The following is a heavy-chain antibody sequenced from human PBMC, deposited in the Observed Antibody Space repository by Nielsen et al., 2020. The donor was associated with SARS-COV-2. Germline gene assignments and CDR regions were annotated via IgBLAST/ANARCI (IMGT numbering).Heavy chain of an antibody. CDR2: ISSSSSYI. CDR3: ARVGCSSTSCYGYYYYMDV. D-gene: IGHD2-2*01. J-gene: IGHJ6*03. Sequence: GESLKISCAASGFTFSSYSMNWVRQAPGKGLEWVSSISSSSSYIYYADSVKGRFTISRDNAKNSLYLQMNSLRAEDTAVYYCARVGCSSTSCYGYYYYMDVWGKGTTVTVSS. V-gene: IGHV3-21*01. CDR1: GFTFSSYS.